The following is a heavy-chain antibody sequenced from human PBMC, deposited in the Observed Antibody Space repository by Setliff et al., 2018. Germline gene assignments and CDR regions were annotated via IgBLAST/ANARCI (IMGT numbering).Heavy chain of an antibody. CDR3: SRLVRYCTTTSCQRLSGDEY. CDR1: GYTFTDYG. D-gene: IGHD2-2*01. V-gene: IGHV1-18*01. Sequence: ASVKVSCKASGYTFTDYGISWVRQAPGQGLEWMGWISPYTGRAYYAPELQGRITMTTDTSTGTAYMELRSLTSDDTAVYYCSRLVRYCTTTSCQRLSGDEYWGQGTVVTVSS. CDR2: ISPYTGRA. J-gene: IGHJ4*02.